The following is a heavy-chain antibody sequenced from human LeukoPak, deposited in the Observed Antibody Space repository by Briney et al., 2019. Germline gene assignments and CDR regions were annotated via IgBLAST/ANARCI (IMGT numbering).Heavy chain of an antibody. Sequence: ASVKVSCKASGYTFTSYGISWVRQAPGQGLEWMGWISAYNGNTNYAQKLQGRVTMTTDTSTSTAYMELRSLRSDDTAVYYCARGIGDRFRLQHVIDYWGQGTLVTVSS. J-gene: IGHJ4*02. V-gene: IGHV1-18*01. CDR1: GYTFTSYG. CDR3: ARGIGDRFRLQHVIDY. CDR2: ISAYNGNT. D-gene: IGHD2-21*02.